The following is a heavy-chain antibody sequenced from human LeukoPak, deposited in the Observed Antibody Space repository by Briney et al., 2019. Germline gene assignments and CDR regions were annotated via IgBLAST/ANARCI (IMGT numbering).Heavy chain of an antibody. Sequence: GGSLSLSCAASGFTFSSHAMSWVRQAPGKGLEWVSTIGGSGSPIFYTDSVKGRFTISRDNSRNTLHLQMNSLSAEDSAIYYCVKDFDYWGQGTLVTVSS. CDR2: IGGSGSPI. CDR1: GFTFSSHA. V-gene: IGHV3-23*01. J-gene: IGHJ4*02. CDR3: VKDFDY.